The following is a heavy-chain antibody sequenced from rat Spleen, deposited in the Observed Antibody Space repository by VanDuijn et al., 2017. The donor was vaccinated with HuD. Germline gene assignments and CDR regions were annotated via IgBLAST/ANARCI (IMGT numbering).Heavy chain of an antibody. Sequence: QAQLKESGPGLVQPSQTLSLTCTVSGFSLTSYTLSWVRQPPGKGLEWIAAISSGGTSYYNSVLNPRLSISRDISKSQLFLKMNSLQTEDTAMYFCARGWERFAYWGQGTLVTVSS. V-gene: IGHV2-6*01. CDR1: GFSLTSYT. CDR3: ARGWERFAY. J-gene: IGHJ3*01. CDR2: ISSGGTS. D-gene: IGHD5-1*01.